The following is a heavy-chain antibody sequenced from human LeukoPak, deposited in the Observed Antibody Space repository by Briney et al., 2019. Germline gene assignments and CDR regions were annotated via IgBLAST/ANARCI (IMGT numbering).Heavy chain of an antibody. D-gene: IGHD4-23*01. CDR3: ARDAGGPLDY. CDR1: GFTFSSYE. Sequence: GGSLRLSCAASGFTFSSYEMNWVRQAPGKGLEWVSYISSSGSTIYYADSVKGRFTISRDNAKDSLYLQMNSLRAEDTAVYYCARDAGGPLDYWGQGTLVTVSS. CDR2: ISSSGSTI. V-gene: IGHV3-48*03. J-gene: IGHJ4*02.